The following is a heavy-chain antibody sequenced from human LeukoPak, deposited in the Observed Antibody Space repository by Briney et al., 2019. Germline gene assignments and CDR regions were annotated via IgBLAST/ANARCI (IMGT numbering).Heavy chain of an antibody. J-gene: IGHJ4*02. Sequence: GASVKVSCKASGYTFTGYYMHWVRQAPGQGLEWMGGIIPIFGTANYAQKFQGRVTITADKSTSTAYMELSSLRSEDTAVYYCARERVGRGGYWGQGTLVTVSS. CDR1: GYTFTGYY. D-gene: IGHD3-10*01. CDR2: IIPIFGTA. V-gene: IGHV1-69*06. CDR3: ARERVGRGGY.